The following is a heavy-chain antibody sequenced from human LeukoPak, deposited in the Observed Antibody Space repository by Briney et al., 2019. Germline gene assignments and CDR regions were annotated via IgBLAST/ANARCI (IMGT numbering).Heavy chain of an antibody. D-gene: IGHD6-6*01. Sequence: PGGSLRLSCAPSEFTFSRHGMHWVRQAPGKGLEWVSGISGTGGTTYYVDSVKGRFTISRDNSKNTLFLQMNSLRADDTAVYYCAKSSPRPGDRWGQGTLVIVSS. CDR2: ISGTGGTT. J-gene: IGHJ5*02. CDR1: EFTFSRHG. V-gene: IGHV3-23*01. CDR3: AKSSPRPGDR.